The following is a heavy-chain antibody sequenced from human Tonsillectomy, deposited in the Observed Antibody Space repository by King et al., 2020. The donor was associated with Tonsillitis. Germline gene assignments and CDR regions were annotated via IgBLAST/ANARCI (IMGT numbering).Heavy chain of an antibody. V-gene: IGHV3-64D*06. Sequence: VQLVESGGGLVQPGGSLRLSCSASGFTFSSYVMHWVRQAPGKGLDYVSAISSNGGSKYYADSVKGRFTISRYLQMSSLRAEDTAVYYCVKDWVNDWGQGTLVTVSS. J-gene: IGHJ4*02. D-gene: IGHD3-16*01. CDR2: ISSNGGSK. CDR1: GFTFSSYV. CDR3: VKDWVND.